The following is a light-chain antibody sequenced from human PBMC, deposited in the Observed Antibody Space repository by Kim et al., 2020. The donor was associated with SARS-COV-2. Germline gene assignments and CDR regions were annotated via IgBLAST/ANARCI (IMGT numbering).Light chain of an antibody. V-gene: IGLV3-1*01. CDR2: RDN. Sequence: SVSPGQTASITCSGDKLGDKYASWYQQKPGQSPVEVIFRDNRRPSGIPERFSGSNSGNTATLTISGTQAMDEADYYCQAWDSSIYVFGTGTKVTVL. J-gene: IGLJ1*01. CDR1: KLGDKY. CDR3: QAWDSSIYV.